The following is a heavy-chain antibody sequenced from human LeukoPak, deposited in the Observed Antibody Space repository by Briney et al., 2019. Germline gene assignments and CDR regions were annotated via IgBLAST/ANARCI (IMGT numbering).Heavy chain of an antibody. Sequence: PSETLSLTCAVSGGSIISSNWWSWVRQPPGKGLEWIGEIYHSGSTNYNPSLKSRVTISVDKSKNQFSLKLSSVTAADTAVYYCATANYYYDSSGYYNNWFDPWGQGTLVTVSS. CDR1: GGSIISSNW. D-gene: IGHD3-22*01. CDR3: ATANYYYDSSGYYNNWFDP. J-gene: IGHJ5*02. V-gene: IGHV4-4*02. CDR2: IYHSGST.